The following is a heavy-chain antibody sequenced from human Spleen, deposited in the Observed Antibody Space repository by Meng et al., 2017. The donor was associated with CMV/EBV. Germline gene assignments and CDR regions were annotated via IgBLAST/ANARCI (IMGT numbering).Heavy chain of an antibody. CDR2: IYYSGST. J-gene: IGHJ6*02. V-gene: IGHV4-30-4*08. CDR1: GGSISSGDYY. Sequence: SETLSLTCTVSGGSISSGDYYWSWIRQPPGKGLEWIGYIYYSGSTYYNPSLKSRVTISVDTSKNQFSLKLSSVTAADTAVYYCARAPGPHFDFGAPYYGMDVWGQGTTVTVSS. CDR3: ARAPGPHFDFGAPYYGMDV. D-gene: IGHD3-3*01.